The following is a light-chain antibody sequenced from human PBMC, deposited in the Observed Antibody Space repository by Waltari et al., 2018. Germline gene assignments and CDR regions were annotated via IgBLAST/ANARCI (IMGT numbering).Light chain of an antibody. CDR2: DAS. Sequence: EIVLTQSPATLSLSPGERATLSCRASQSVSPYLAWYQQRPGQAPRLLIYDASNRATGIPARFSGSGSGTDFTLTISSLEPEDFAVYYCQQRTNWRSVSFGGGTKVEIK. V-gene: IGKV3-11*01. CDR1: QSVSPY. J-gene: IGKJ4*01. CDR3: QQRTNWRSVS.